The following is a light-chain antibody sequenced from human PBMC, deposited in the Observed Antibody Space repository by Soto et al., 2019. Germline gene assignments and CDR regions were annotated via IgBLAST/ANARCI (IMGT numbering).Light chain of an antibody. J-gene: IGKJ4*01. Sequence: DIEMTQSPASLSTSVGDSVNITCRAGQTVMSYLHWYRQKPGQAPNLLIYVASYLHSGVPSRFSGSGSGTEFTLTITNVQPGDSATYFCQQTSRIPLTFGGGTKVEI. CDR2: VAS. V-gene: IGKV1-39*01. CDR3: QQTSRIPLT. CDR1: QTVMSY.